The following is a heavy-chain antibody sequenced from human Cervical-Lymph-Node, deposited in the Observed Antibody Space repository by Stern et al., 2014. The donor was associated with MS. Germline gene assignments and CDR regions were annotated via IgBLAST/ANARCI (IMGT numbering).Heavy chain of an antibody. Sequence: QVQLLQPGSELKKPGASVTVSCKASGYTFPVYAMNWVRQAPRQRPEWMGWINTNSGDPKYAQGFTGRFVFSLDTSVSTAYLQISSLKAEDTAVYYCARRACRICPLDYWGQGTLVTVSS. J-gene: IGHJ4*02. CDR1: GYTFPVYA. CDR3: ARRACRICPLDY. V-gene: IGHV7-4-1*02. D-gene: IGHD1-14*01. CDR2: INTNSGDP.